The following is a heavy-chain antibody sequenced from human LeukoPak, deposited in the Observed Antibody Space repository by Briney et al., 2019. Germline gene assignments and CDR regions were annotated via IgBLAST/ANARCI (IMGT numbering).Heavy chain of an antibody. J-gene: IGHJ3*02. D-gene: IGHD1-26*01. V-gene: IGHV3-74*01. CDR1: GFTFRNYW. CDR2: IDNDGSST. CDR3: ARGGMAHAFDI. Sequence: PGGSLRLSCAASGFTFRNYWMNWVRQAPGKGLVWVSRIDNDGSSTIYADSVKGRFTISRDNAKSAVYLQMNRLRAEDTGVYYCARGGMAHAFDIWGQGTMVTVSS.